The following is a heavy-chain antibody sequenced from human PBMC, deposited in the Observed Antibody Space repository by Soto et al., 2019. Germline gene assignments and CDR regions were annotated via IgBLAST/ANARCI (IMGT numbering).Heavy chain of an antibody. V-gene: IGHV1-69*02. D-gene: IGHD3-10*01. CDR3: ATSYGSGSTHSDY. CDR2: VNPIVVMS. CDR1: GGTFNFYT. J-gene: IGHJ4*02. Sequence: QVQLVQSGAEVKKPGSSVRLSCTASGGTFNFYTINWVRQAPGQRLEWVGRVNPIVVMSSSASKFQDRVTTTADKSTSKAYMDLTGLKSEDTAVYYCATSYGSGSTHSDYWGQGTLVTVSS.